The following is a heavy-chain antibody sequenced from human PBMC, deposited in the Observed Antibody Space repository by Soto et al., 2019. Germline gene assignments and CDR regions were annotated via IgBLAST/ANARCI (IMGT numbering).Heavy chain of an antibody. V-gene: IGHV3-53*01. D-gene: IGHD3-10*01. CDR1: GFTVSTRY. Sequence: GGSLRLSCAASGFTVSTRYISWVRQTPGKGLEWVSVIYSGGSTFYADSVKGRFTISRDSSKNTLFLQMNSLRVEDTAMYYCAKGDVSLDVWGQGTTVTVSS. CDR3: AKGDVSLDV. CDR2: IYSGGST. J-gene: IGHJ6*02.